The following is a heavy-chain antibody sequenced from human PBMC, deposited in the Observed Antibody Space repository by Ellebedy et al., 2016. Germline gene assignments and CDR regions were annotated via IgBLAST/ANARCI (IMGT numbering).Heavy chain of an antibody. J-gene: IGHJ6*02. CDR1: GFTFSKNA. CDR2: ISDSGAKT. Sequence: GESLKISCAASGFTFSKNAINWVRQAPGKGLEWVSAISDSGAKTYYADSVTGRFTVSRDNSRNTLYLNMKSLRVEDTAVYYCAKDLAMVVPYGMDVWGQGTTVTVSS. D-gene: IGHD2-21*01. CDR3: AKDLAMVVPYGMDV. V-gene: IGHV3-23*01.